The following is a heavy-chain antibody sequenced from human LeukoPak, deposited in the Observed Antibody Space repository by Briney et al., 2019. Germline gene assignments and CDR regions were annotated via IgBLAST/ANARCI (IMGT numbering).Heavy chain of an antibody. CDR1: GYTFTSYY. V-gene: IGHV1-46*01. CDR2: INPSGGST. CDR3: ARDRVGAYCSSTSCYERDGGDAFDY. Sequence: ASVKVSCKASGYTFTSYYMHWVRQAPGQGLEWMGIINPSGGSTSYAQKFQGRVTMTKDTSTSTVYMELSSLRSEDTAVYYCARDRVGAYCSSTSCYERDGGDAFDYWGQGTLVTVSS. J-gene: IGHJ4*02. D-gene: IGHD2-2*01.